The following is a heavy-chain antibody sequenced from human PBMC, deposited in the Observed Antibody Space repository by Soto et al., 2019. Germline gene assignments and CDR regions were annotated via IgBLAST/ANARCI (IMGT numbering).Heavy chain of an antibody. CDR3: ARVVVGGYDAFDI. Sequence: GESLKISCKGSGYSFTSNWIGWVRQMPGKGLEWMGIIYPGDSDTRYSPSFQGQVTISADKSISTAYLQWSSLKASDTAMHYCARVVVGGYDAFDIWGQGTMVTVSS. CDR1: GYSFTSNW. V-gene: IGHV5-51*01. D-gene: IGHD2-15*01. J-gene: IGHJ3*02. CDR2: IYPGDSDT.